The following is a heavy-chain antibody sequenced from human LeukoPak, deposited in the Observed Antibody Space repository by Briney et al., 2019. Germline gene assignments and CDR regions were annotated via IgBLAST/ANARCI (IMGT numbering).Heavy chain of an antibody. D-gene: IGHD1-1*01. CDR3: ARGRRQLERQMYWFDP. CDR2: ISAYNGNT. V-gene: IGHV1-18*01. Sequence: ASVKVSCKASGYTFTSYGIIWVRQAPGQGLEWMGWISAYNGNTNYAQKLQGRVTMTTDTSTSTAYRELRSLRSDDTAVYYCARGRRQLERQMYWFDPWGQGTPITVSS. CDR1: GYTFTSYG. J-gene: IGHJ5*02.